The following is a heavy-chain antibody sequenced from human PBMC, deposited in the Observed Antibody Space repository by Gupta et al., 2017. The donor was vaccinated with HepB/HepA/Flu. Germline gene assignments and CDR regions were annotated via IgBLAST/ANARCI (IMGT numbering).Heavy chain of an antibody. CDR1: GGSISSSSYY. J-gene: IGHJ4*02. D-gene: IGHD3-16*01. CDR2: IYYSGST. Sequence: QLQLQESGPGLVKPSETLSLTCTVSGGSISSSSYYWGWIRQPPGKGLEWIGSIYYSGSTYYNPSLKSRVTISVDTSKNQFPLKLSSVTAADTAVYYCVRTTLRSLGDAPDDYWGQGTLVTVSS. V-gene: IGHV4-39*01. CDR3: VRTTLRSLGDAPDDY.